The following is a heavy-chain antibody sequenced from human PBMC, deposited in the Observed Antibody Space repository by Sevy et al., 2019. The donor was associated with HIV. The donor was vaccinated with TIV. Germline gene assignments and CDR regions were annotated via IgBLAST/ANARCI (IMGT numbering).Heavy chain of an antibody. J-gene: IGHJ4*02. D-gene: IGHD2-8*01. CDR3: VGPKLTNTNVWHYLDY. CDR1: GGSITSLY. V-gene: IGHV4-39*01. Sequence: SETLSLTCTVSGGSITSLYWGWIRQPPGKGLEWIASINYSGITFYNPSLKSRVTISADTSKNQFSLRLSSVTAADSSIYFWVGPKLTNTNVWHYLDYWGQGTVVTVSS. CDR2: INYSGIT.